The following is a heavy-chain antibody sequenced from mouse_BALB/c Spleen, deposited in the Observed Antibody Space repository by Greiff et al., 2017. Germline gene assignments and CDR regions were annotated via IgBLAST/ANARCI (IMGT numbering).Heavy chain of an antibody. D-gene: IGHD5-1*01. CDR3: ARYLLEGYFDY. CDR2: INPSNGRT. CDR1: GYTFTSYW. J-gene: IGHJ2*01. V-gene: IGHV1S81*02. Sequence: QVQLKQPGAELVKPGASVKLSCKASGYTFTSYWMHWVKQRPGQGLEWIGEINPSNGRTNYNEKFKSKATLTVDKSSSTAYMQLSSLTSEDSAVYYCARYLLEGYFDYWGQGTTLTVSS.